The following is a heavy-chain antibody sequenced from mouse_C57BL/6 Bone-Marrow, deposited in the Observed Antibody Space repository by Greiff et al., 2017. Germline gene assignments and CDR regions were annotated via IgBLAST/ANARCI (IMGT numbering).Heavy chain of an antibody. CDR1: GYSITSGYY. Sequence: ESGPGLVKPSQSLSLTCSVTGYSITSGYYWNWIRQFPGNKLEWMGYISYDGSNNYNPSLKNRISITRDTSKNQFFLKLNSVTTEDTATYYCARGRGTTEYWFAYWGQGTLVTVSA. CDR3: ARGRGTTEYWFAY. D-gene: IGHD2-12*01. J-gene: IGHJ3*01. V-gene: IGHV3-6*01. CDR2: ISYDGSN.